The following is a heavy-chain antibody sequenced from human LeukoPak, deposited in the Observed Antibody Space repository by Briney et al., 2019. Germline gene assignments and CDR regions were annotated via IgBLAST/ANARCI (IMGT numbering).Heavy chain of an antibody. CDR1: GFTFSGSA. V-gene: IGHV3-73*01. D-gene: IGHD3-3*01. CDR2: IRSKANSYAT. J-gene: IGHJ4*02. Sequence: GGSLRLSCAASGFTFSGSAMHWVRQASGKGLEWVGRIRSKANSYATAYAASVKGRFTISRDDSKNTAYLQMNSLKTEDTAVYYCARGGFLEWLWEAFDYWGQGTLVTVSS. CDR3: ARGGFLEWLWEAFDY.